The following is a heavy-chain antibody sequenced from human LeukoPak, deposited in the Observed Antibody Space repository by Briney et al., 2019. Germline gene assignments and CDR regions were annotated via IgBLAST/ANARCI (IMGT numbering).Heavy chain of an antibody. J-gene: IGHJ4*02. CDR1: GFTFSSYA. Sequence: GGSLRLSCAASGFTFSSYAMNWVRQAPGKGLEWVSAISGSGANTYYADSVKGRFTISRGNSKNTVYLQMNSLRAEDTAVYYCAKPKYDSSGYYGLLNYWGQGTLVTVSS. D-gene: IGHD3-22*01. CDR2: ISGSGANT. V-gene: IGHV3-23*01. CDR3: AKPKYDSSGYYGLLNY.